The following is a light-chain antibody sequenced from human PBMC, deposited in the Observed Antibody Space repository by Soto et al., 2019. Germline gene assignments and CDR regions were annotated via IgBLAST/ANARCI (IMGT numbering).Light chain of an antibody. J-gene: IGKJ5*01. CDR3: QQFNSYPIT. V-gene: IGKV1-5*01. CDR1: QSISSW. Sequence: DIQMTQSPSSLSASVGDRVTITCRASQSISSWLAWYQQKPGKAPKLLMYDASSLEGGVPSRFSGSGSGTEFTLTIGGLQPDDFATYYCQQFNSYPITFGQGTRLEIK. CDR2: DAS.